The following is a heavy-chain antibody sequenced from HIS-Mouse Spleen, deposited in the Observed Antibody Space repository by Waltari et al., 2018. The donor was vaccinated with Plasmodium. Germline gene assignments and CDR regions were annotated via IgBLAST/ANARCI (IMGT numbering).Heavy chain of an antibody. Sequence: EVQLVETGGGLIQPGGSLDLPLSPPGLPVGTNYMSGVRRVQGKGLEWVSVIYSGGSTYYADSVKGRFTISRDNSKNTLYLQMNSLRAEDTAVYYCARGNSGYSSSWYLFDYWGQGTLVTVSS. V-gene: IGHV3-53*02. CDR2: IYSGGST. D-gene: IGHD6-13*01. CDR3: ARGNSGYSSSWYLFDY. CDR1: GLPVGTNY. J-gene: IGHJ4*02.